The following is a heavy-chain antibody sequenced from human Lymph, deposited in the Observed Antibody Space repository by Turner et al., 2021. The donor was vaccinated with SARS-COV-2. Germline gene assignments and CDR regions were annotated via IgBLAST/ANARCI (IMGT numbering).Heavy chain of an antibody. CDR3: ARDHVSSGSSLSGEAFDI. V-gene: IGHV4-59*12. D-gene: IGHD1-26*01. Sequence: QVQLQESGPGLVKPSETLSLTCSVSVVSIRSYYWSWIRQPPGKGLEWMGYIYYSGSTNYNPSIKSRVTITVDTSKNQFSLKLSSVTAADTAVYYCARDHVSSGSSLSGEAFDIWGQGTMVTVSS. J-gene: IGHJ3*02. CDR2: IYYSGST. CDR1: VVSIRSYY.